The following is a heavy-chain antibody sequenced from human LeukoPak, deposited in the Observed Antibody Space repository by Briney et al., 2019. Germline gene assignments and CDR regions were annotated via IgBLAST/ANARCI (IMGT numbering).Heavy chain of an antibody. V-gene: IGHV3-7*01. CDR2: INQDGSEK. Sequence: GGSLRLSCAVSGLRFGSFWMSWVRQAPGKGLEWVANINQDGSEKYFVDSVRGRLTISRDNSKNSLHLQMNTLRAEDTAVYYCARERDGRFFDYWGQGTLVTVSS. CDR1: GLRFGSFW. J-gene: IGHJ4*02. D-gene: IGHD5-24*01. CDR3: ARERDGRFFDY.